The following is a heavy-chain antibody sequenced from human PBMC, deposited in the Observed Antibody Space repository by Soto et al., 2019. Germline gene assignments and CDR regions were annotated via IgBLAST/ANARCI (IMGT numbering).Heavy chain of an antibody. D-gene: IGHD7-27*01. CDR1: GFTFSSYV. CDR2: ITDSGGST. V-gene: IGHV3-23*01. CDR3: AKGSNWGSGYYFDY. J-gene: IGHJ4*02. Sequence: EVQLLESGGGLVQPGGSLRLSCAASGFTFSSYVMGWVRQAPGKGLEWVSSITDSGGSTYYPDSVKGRFTISRDNFKDPLYGQMNSLRVEDTAIYYCAKGSNWGSGYYFDYWGQGTLVTVSS.